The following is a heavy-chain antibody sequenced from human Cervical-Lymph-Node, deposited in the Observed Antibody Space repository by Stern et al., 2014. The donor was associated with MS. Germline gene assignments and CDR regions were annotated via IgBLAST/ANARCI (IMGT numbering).Heavy chain of an antibody. CDR2: IDPSDGST. CDR3: AREYSTANMVHYYGMDV. J-gene: IGHJ6*02. D-gene: IGHD3-10*01. Sequence: VQLVQSGAEVKKPGASVKITCKASGHTFTAYHMHWVRQAPGQGLEWMGMIDPSDGSTTNAHRFQGKVTLTRATPTTPVKMRMTSLTSDDTAAYFCAREYSTANMVHYYGMDVWGQGTTVTVSS. V-gene: IGHV1-46*01. CDR1: GHTFTAYH.